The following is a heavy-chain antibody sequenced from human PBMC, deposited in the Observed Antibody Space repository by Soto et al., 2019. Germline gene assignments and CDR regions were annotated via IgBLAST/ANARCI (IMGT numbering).Heavy chain of an antibody. CDR1: GYTFTSYY. J-gene: IGHJ6*02. CDR3: ARDTKHSSGWYPDYYYYYGMDV. Sequence: ASVKVSCKASGYTFTSYYMHWVRQAPGQGLEWMGIINPSGGSTSYAQKFQGRVTMTRDTSTSTVYMELSSPRSEDTAVYYCARDTKHSSGWYPDYYYYYGMDVWGQGTTVTVSS. V-gene: IGHV1-46*01. CDR2: INPSGGST. D-gene: IGHD6-19*01.